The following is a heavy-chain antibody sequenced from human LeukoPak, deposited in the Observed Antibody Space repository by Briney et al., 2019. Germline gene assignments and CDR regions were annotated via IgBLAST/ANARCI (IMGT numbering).Heavy chain of an antibody. CDR1: GYSISSGYY. CDR3: ARDRDFGIGYLGDWNY. D-gene: IGHD3-3*01. V-gene: IGHV4-38-2*02. Sequence: SETLSLTCAVSGYSISSGYYWGWIRQPPGKGLEWIGSIYHSGSTYYNPSLKSRVTISVDTSKDQFSLKLSSVTAADTAVYYCARDRDFGIGYLGDWNYWGQGTLVTVSS. J-gene: IGHJ4*02. CDR2: IYHSGST.